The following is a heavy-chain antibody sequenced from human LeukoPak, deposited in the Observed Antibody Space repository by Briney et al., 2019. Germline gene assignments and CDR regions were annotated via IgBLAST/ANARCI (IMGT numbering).Heavy chain of an antibody. CDR1: GFTFSSYA. J-gene: IGHJ5*02. CDR2: ISGSGGST. CDR3: ARDAWDFWSGYYIAWFDP. V-gene: IGHV3-23*01. D-gene: IGHD3-3*01. Sequence: GGSLRLSCAASGFTFSSYAMSWVRQAPGKVLEWVSAISGSGGSTYYADSVKGRFTISRDNAKNSLYLQMNSLRAEDTAVYYCARDAWDFWSGYYIAWFDPWGQGTLVTVSS.